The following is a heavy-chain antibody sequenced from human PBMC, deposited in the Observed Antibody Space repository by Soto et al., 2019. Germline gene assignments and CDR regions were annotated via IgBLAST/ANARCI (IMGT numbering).Heavy chain of an antibody. CDR1: GYTFTSYG. D-gene: IGHD3-22*01. V-gene: IGHV1-18*01. Sequence: ASVKVSCKASGYTFTSYGISWVRQAPGQGLEWVGWISAHNGDTRYAQNLQGRITMTTDTFTNTAYMELTSLTSDDTAVYYCARDWSRYYDSSGLKWFYWGQGTLVTVSS. J-gene: IGHJ4*02. CDR3: ARDWSRYYDSSGLKWFY. CDR2: ISAHNGDT.